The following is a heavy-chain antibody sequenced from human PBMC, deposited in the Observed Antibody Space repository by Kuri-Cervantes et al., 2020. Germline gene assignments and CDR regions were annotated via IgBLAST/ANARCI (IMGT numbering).Heavy chain of an antibody. V-gene: IGHV4-34*01. D-gene: IGHD4-17*01. CDR3: AREHFTTTVTTSYYYYMDV. CDR1: GGSFSDYF. Sequence: GSLRLSCAVFGGSFSDYFWTWIRQTPGMGLEWIGEINHRGRTNYNPSLKSRVTISVDTSKNQFSLKVTSVTAADTAVYYCAREHFTTTVTTSYYYYMDVWGKGTTVTVSS. J-gene: IGHJ6*03. CDR2: INHRGRT.